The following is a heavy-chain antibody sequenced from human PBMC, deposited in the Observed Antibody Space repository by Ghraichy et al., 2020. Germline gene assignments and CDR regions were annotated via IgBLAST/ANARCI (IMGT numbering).Heavy chain of an antibody. CDR2: IKEDGGEK. J-gene: IGHJ4*02. CDR1: GFSFGNYW. Sequence: GGSLRLSCAASGFSFGNYWMTWVRQAPGKGLEWVANIKEDGGEKYYVDSVKGRFTISRDNAENSLYLQMNSLRAEDTAVYYCARERGRYSYGPWELFDSWGQGALVTVSS. CDR3: ARERGRYSYGPWELFDS. V-gene: IGHV3-7*01. D-gene: IGHD1-26*01.